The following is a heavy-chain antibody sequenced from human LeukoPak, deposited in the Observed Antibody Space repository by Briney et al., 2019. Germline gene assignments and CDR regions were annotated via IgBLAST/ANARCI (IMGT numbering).Heavy chain of an antibody. J-gene: IGHJ4*02. V-gene: IGHV1-46*03. CDR2: INPRGDST. Sequence: ASLKVSCKASGYTFSSYYMHWVRQAPGQGLEWMGKINPRGDSTSYAQKFQGRVTMTRDTSTSTVYMELRSLRSEDTAVYYCARDEGWSFDYWGQGTLVTVSS. D-gene: IGHD3-3*01. CDR3: ARDEGWSFDY. CDR1: GYTFSSYY.